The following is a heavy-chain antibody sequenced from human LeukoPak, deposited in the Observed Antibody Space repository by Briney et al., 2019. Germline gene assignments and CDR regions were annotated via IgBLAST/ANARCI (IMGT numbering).Heavy chain of an antibody. J-gene: IGHJ4*02. CDR2: IYYSGST. CDR1: GGSISSYY. D-gene: IGHD5-12*01. CDR3: ARGHSGYAGNFDY. Sequence: SETLSLTCNVSGGSISSYYWSWIRQPPGKGLDWIGYIYYSGSTNYNPSLKSRVTISVDTSKNQFSLKLSSVTAADTAVYYCARGHSGYAGNFDYWGQGTLVTVSS. V-gene: IGHV4-59*01.